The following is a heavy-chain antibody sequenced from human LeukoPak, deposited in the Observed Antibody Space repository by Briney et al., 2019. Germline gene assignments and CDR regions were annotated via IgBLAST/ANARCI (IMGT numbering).Heavy chain of an antibody. D-gene: IGHD5-24*01. Sequence: ASVKVSCKASGYTFTGYYMHWVRQAPGQGLEWMGWINPNSGGTNYARKFQGRVTMTRDTSISTAYMELSRLRSDDTAVYYCARKGYSLYYYYMDVWGKGTTVTVSS. CDR3: ARKGYSLYYYYMDV. CDR1: GYTFTGYY. J-gene: IGHJ6*03. V-gene: IGHV1-2*02. CDR2: INPNSGGT.